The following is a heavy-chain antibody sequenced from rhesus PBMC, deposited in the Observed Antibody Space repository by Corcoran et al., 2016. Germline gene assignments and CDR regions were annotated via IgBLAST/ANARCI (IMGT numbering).Heavy chain of an antibody. J-gene: IGHJ4*01. CDR3: GTGYSSGWYAIDY. V-gene: IGHV4-76*01. CDR2: IYGSSGST. Sequence: QVQLQESGPGVVKPSETLSLTCAVSGGSISSGYDWSWIRQPPGKGLEWIGYIYGSSGSTNYNPSLKNRVTISKDASKNQFSLKLSSVTAADTAVYYCGTGYSSGWYAIDYWGQGVLVTVSS. D-gene: IGHD6-31*01. CDR1: GGSISSGYD.